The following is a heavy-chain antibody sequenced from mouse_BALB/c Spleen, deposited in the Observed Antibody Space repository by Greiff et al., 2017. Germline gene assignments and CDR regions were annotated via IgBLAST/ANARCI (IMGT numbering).Heavy chain of an antibody. CDR1: GFTFSSYA. J-gene: IGHJ3*01. Sequence: EVKLVESGGGLVKPGGSLKLSCAASGFTFSSYAMSWVRQTPEKRLEWVASISSGGSTYYPDSVKGRFTISRDNARNILYLQMSSLRSEDTAMYYCAREDDDYDVGARAWFAYWGQGTLVTVSA. D-gene: IGHD2-4*01. CDR3: AREDDDYDVGARAWFAY. V-gene: IGHV5-6-5*01. CDR2: ISSGGST.